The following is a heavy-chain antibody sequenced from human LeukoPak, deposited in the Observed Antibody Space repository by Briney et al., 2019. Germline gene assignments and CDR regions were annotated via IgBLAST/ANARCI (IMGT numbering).Heavy chain of an antibody. CDR1: GFTFSSYS. D-gene: IGHD3-22*01. CDR3: ARDPPGADYYDSSGSWYFDL. J-gene: IGHJ2*01. CDR2: ISSSSSYI. V-gene: IGHV3-21*04. Sequence: GGSLRLSCAASGFTFSSYSMNWVRQAPGKGLEWVSSISSSSSYIYSAPSLKRRFTISRDNAKNSLYLQMNSLRAEDTAVYYCARDPPGADYYDSSGSWYFDLWGRGTLVTVSS.